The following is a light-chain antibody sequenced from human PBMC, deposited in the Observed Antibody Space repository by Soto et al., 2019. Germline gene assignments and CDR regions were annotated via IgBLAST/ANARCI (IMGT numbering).Light chain of an antibody. Sequence: QSALTQPASVSGSPGQSITISCTGTSSDVGGYNYVSWYQHHSGKAPKLIIYDVSNRPSGVSIRSSGSKSDNTASLTISGLQPEDEADYHCSSYTTSNTRQIVFGTGTKVTVL. J-gene: IGLJ1*01. CDR1: SSDVGGYNY. CDR3: SSYTTSNTRQIV. V-gene: IGLV2-14*03. CDR2: DVS.